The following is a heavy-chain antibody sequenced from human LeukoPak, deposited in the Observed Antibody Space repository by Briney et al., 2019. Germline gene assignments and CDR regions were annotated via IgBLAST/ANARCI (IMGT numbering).Heavy chain of an antibody. Sequence: GGSLRLSCAASGLTFGTYAMTWVRQAPGKGLEWVSTIGGSGVITYYADSVKGRFTISRDNSKKTMYLQMNSLRAEDTALYHCAKDSPYDYDSSGFMAFDIWGQGTMVTVS. CDR3: AKDSPYDYDSSGFMAFDI. D-gene: IGHD3-22*01. CDR1: GLTFGTYA. J-gene: IGHJ3*02. V-gene: IGHV3-23*01. CDR2: IGGSGVIT.